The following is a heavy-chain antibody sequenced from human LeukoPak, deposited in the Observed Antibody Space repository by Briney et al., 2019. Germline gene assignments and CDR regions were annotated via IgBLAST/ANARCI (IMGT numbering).Heavy chain of an antibody. V-gene: IGHV1-24*01. CDR2: FDPEDGET. CDR1: GYTLTELS. J-gene: IGHJ4*02. D-gene: IGHD2-15*01. Sequence: ASVKVSCKVSGYTLTELSMHWVRQAPGKGLEWMGGFDPEDGETIYAQKFQGRVTMTEDTSTDTAYMELSSLRSEDTAVYYCATGLLTESYFDYWGQGTRVTVSS. CDR3: ATGLLTESYFDY.